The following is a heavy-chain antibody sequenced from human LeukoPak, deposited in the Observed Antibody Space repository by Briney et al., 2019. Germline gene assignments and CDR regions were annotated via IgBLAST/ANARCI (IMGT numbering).Heavy chain of an antibody. V-gene: IGHV3-33*01. J-gene: IGHJ6*02. CDR2: LWYDGSNK. CDR1: GFTFSSFA. Sequence: PGRSLSLSCAASGFTFSSFAMHWVRQAPGKGLEWVAVLWYDGSNKLYGDSVKGRFTISRDNSKNTLYLQMNSLRAEDTAVYYCARDNPGPGYGMDVWGQGTTVTVSS. CDR3: ARDNPGPGYGMDV.